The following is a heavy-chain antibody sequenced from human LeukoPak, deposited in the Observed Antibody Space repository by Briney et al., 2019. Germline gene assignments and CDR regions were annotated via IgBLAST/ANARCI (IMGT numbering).Heavy chain of an antibody. CDR3: VRDNMYYYGSGSYTWFDP. Sequence: SETLSLTCTVSGGSISNGDHYWSWIRQHPGKGLEWIGHIYYSGSTYYNPSLKSRGIISVETSKNQFSLKLSSVTAADTAVYYCVRDNMYYYGSGSYTWFDPWGQGTLVTVSS. J-gene: IGHJ5*02. CDR2: IYYSGST. D-gene: IGHD3-10*01. CDR1: GGSISNGDHY. V-gene: IGHV4-31*03.